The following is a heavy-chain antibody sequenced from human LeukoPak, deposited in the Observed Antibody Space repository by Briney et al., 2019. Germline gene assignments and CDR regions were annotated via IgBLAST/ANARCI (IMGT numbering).Heavy chain of an antibody. CDR2: FDPEDGET. J-gene: IGHJ3*02. V-gene: IGHV1-24*01. D-gene: IGHD3-9*01. CDR3: ATDNVLRYFDWYLRGAFDI. Sequence: ASVKVSCKVSGYTLTELSMHWVRQAPGKGLEWMGGFDPEDGETIYAQKFQGRVTMTEDTSTDTAYMELSSLRSEDTAVYYCATDNVLRYFDWYLRGAFDIWGQGTMVTVSS. CDR1: GYTLTELS.